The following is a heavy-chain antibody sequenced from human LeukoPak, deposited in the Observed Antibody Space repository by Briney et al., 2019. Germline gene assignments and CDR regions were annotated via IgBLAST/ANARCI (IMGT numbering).Heavy chain of an antibody. CDR2: IYPDESET. V-gene: IGHV5-51*01. CDR1: GYSFTSYW. J-gene: IGHJ4*02. D-gene: IGHD4-17*01. CDR3: ARRVFYGDGYYFDY. Sequence: GESLKISCKGSGYSFTSYWIGWVRQMPGKGLEWMGIIYPDESETRYRPSFQGQVTISVDKFISTAYLQWSSLKASDTAMYYCARRVFYGDGYYFDYWGQGTLVTVSS.